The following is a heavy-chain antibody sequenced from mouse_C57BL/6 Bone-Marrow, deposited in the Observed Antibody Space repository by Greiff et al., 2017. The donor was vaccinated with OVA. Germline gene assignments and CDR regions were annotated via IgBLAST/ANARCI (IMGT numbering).Heavy chain of an antibody. V-gene: IGHV5-9*04. CDR1: GFTFSSYT. CDR3: ARQNSNYEDWYFDV. CDR2: ISGGGGNT. J-gene: IGHJ1*03. D-gene: IGHD2-5*01. Sequence: EVQLVESGGGLVKPGGSLKLSCAASGFTFSSYTMSWVRQTPEKRLEWVATISGGGGNTYYPDSVKGRFTISRDNAKNTLYLQMSSLRSEDTAVYYCARQNSNYEDWYFDVWGTGTTVTVSS.